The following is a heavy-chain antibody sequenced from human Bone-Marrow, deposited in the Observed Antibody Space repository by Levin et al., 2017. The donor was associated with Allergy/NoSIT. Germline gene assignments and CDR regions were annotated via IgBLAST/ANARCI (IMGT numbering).Heavy chain of an antibody. CDR1: GFAFDIHA. D-gene: IGHD1-14*01. CDR3: TKDITPFGDSGLSDY. CDR2: ISWNGGAI. Sequence: GGSLRLSCAGSGFAFDIHAMHWVRQSPGKGLEWVSGISWNGGAIGYADSVKGRFTISRDNAKNSLFLQMDSLRSEDTALYYCTKDITPFGDSGLSDYWGQGTLVTVSS. V-gene: IGHV3-9*01. J-gene: IGHJ4*02.